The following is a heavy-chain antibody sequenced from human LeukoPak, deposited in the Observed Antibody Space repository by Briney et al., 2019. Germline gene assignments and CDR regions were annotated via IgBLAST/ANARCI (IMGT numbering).Heavy chain of an antibody. Sequence: PSETLSLTCTVSDDSISSYYWSWIRQPPGKGLGWIGYINYSGSTNYNPSLKSRVTISVDTSKNQLSLKLSSVTAADTAVYYCARYERVGYCSGASCYYGLDVWGQGTTVTVSS. CDR3: ARYERVGYCSGASCYYGLDV. V-gene: IGHV4-59*01. D-gene: IGHD2-15*01. CDR2: INYSGST. J-gene: IGHJ6*02. CDR1: DDSISSYY.